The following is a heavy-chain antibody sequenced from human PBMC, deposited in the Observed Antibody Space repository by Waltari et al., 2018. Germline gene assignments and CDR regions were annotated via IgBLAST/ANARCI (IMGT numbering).Heavy chain of an antibody. D-gene: IGHD1-26*01. Sequence: EVQLVETGGGLIQPGGSLRPSCATTWFTVISNHLTWVREAPGKVREWVSVLVRGGSTYYADSVKGRFTISRDKAKNTLYLEMDSLRAEDTAVYYCARNSGSYSYAMDVWGQGTTVTVAS. CDR3: ARNSGSYSYAMDV. V-gene: IGHV3-53*02. J-gene: IGHJ6*02. CDR1: WFTVISNH. CDR2: LVRGGST.